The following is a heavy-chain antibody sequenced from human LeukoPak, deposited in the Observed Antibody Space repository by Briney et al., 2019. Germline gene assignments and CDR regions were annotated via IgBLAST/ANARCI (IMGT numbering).Heavy chain of an antibody. D-gene: IGHD3-9*01. V-gene: IGHV4-59*08. Sequence: SETLSLTCTVSGGSVSSYYWSWIRQPPGKGLEWIGYIYYSGSTNYNPSLKSRVTISVDTSKNQFSLKLSSVTAADTAVYYCARLGRDYDILTGYYFRYFDYWGQGTLVTVSS. CDR3: ARLGRDYDILTGYYFRYFDY. CDR2: IYYSGST. J-gene: IGHJ4*02. CDR1: GGSVSSYY.